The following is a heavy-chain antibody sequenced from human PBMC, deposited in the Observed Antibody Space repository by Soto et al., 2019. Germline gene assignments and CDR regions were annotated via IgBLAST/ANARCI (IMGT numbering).Heavy chain of an antibody. J-gene: IGHJ4*02. CDR3: AREGDDVLRFLEWLSDGGRYFDY. CDR1: GYSISSGYY. Sequence: SETLSLTCAVSGYSISSGYYWGWIRQPPGKGLEWIGTIYLSGTTYYNPSLKSRVTISVDTSKNQFSLKLSSVTAADTAVYYCAREGDDVLRFLEWLSDGGRYFDYWGQGALVTVSS. D-gene: IGHD3-3*01. V-gene: IGHV4-38-2*02. CDR2: IYLSGTT.